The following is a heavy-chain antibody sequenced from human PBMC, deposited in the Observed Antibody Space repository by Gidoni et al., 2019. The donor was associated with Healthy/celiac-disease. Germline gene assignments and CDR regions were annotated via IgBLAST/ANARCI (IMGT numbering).Heavy chain of an antibody. CDR2: IIWNSGSI. V-gene: IGHV3-9*01. D-gene: IGHD1-26*01. CDR3: ALSYSGSYLGDDAFDI. CDR1: GFTLDDSA. Sequence: EVQLVESGGGLVQPGRSLRRSCAAYGFTLDDSAMHWVRQAPGKGLEWVSGIIWNSGSIGYADSVKGRFTISRDNAKNSLYLQMNSLRAEDTALYYCALSYSGSYLGDDAFDIWGQGTMVTVSS. J-gene: IGHJ3*02.